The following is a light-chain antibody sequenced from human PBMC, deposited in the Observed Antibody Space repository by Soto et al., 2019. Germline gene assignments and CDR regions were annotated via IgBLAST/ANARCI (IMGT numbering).Light chain of an antibody. CDR3: QQYGSSPVT. V-gene: IGKV3-20*01. CDR2: GAS. Sequence: EIVGTQSPGTLSLSPGVRATLSCRASQSVSSSSLAWYQQKSGQAPRLLISGASSRSTGIPGRFSGSGSGTDFTLSISRLDPEDFAVYYGQQYGSSPVTFGQGTKVEIK. J-gene: IGKJ1*01. CDR1: QSVSSSS.